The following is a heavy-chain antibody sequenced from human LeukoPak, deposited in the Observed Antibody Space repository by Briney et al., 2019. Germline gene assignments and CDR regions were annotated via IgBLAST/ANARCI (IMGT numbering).Heavy chain of an antibody. D-gene: IGHD3-22*01. CDR3: ARPPGDMIAHYSDY. CDR1: GGSISSYY. CDR2: IYYSGST. V-gene: IGHV4-59*08. J-gene: IGHJ4*02. Sequence: SETQSLTCTVSGGSISSYYWSWIRQPPGKGLEWIGYIYYSGSTNYNPSLQSRVTISVATSPNQFSLKPSSVPAADTAVYYCARPPGDMIAHYSDYWGQGTLVTVSS.